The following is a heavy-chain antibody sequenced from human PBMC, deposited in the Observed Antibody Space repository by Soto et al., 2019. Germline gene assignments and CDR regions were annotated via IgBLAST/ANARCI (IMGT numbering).Heavy chain of an antibody. J-gene: IGHJ5*02. CDR3: ARENHMTTVTTAWFDP. Sequence: QVQLVQSGAEVKKPGASVKVSCKASGYTFTSYGISWVRQAPGQGLEWMGWISAYNGNTNYAQKLQGRVTMTTDTPTSTAYMELGSLRSDDTAVYYCARENHMTTVTTAWFDPWGQGTLVTVSS. D-gene: IGHD4-17*01. CDR2: ISAYNGNT. CDR1: GYTFTSYG. V-gene: IGHV1-18*01.